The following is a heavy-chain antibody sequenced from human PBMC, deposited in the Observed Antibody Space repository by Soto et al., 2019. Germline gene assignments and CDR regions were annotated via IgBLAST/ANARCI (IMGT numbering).Heavy chain of an antibody. CDR2: IIPIFGTA. CDR3: ARVKVVPAAAYYYYGMGV. V-gene: IGHV1-69*13. D-gene: IGHD2-2*01. Sequence: ASVKVSCKASGGTFSSYAISWVRQAPGQGLEWMGGIIPIFGTANYAQKFQGRVTITADESTSTAYMELSSLRSEDTAVYYCARVKVVPAAAYYYYGMGVWGQGTTVTVSS. J-gene: IGHJ6*02. CDR1: GGTFSSYA.